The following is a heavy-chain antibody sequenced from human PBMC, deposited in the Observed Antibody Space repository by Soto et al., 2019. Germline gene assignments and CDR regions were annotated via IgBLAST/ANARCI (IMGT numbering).Heavy chain of an antibody. CDR3: AGAAAGTTWFDP. CDR1: GGSISSYY. CDR2: IYTSGST. Sequence: SETLSLTCTVSGGSISSYYWSWIRQPAGKGLEWIGRIYTSGSTNYNPSLKSRVTMSVDTSKNQFSRKPSSVTAADTAVYYCAGAAAGTTWFDPWGQGTLVTVSS. J-gene: IGHJ5*02. V-gene: IGHV4-4*07. D-gene: IGHD6-13*01.